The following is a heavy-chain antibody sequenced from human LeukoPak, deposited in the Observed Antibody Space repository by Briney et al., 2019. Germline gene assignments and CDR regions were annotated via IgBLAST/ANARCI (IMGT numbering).Heavy chain of an antibody. Sequence: HPGGSLRLSCAASGFTFSNYAMTWVRQAPGKGLEWVSYIRNSGDTTYYADSVKGRFTISRDNSKNTLYLQMNSLRAEDTAVYYCAKDMYYDSSNCVDYWGQGTLVTVSS. J-gene: IGHJ4*02. CDR1: GFTFSNYA. V-gene: IGHV3-23*01. CDR3: AKDMYYDSSNCVDY. CDR2: IRNSGDTT. D-gene: IGHD3-22*01.